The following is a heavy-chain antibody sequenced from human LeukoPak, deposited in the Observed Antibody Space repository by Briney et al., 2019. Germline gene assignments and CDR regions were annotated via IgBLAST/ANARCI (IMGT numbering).Heavy chain of an antibody. D-gene: IGHD5-18*01. J-gene: IGHJ4*02. V-gene: IGHV3-64D*09. CDR3: VKAMATYGYRVPFDY. Sequence: GGSLRLSCSASGFTFSSYAMHWVRQAPGMGLEYVSAISSDGVTTYYADSVKGRFTISRDNSKNTLYLQMGSLRAEDTAVYYCVKAMATYGYRVPFDYWGQGTLVTVSS. CDR1: GFTFSSYA. CDR2: ISSDGVTT.